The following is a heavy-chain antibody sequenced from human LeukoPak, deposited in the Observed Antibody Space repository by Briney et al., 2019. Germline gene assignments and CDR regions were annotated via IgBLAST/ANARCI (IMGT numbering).Heavy chain of an antibody. J-gene: IGHJ4*02. Sequence: GGSLRLSCAGSGFTFSSYNMNWVRQAPGKGLQWVSYISSSSSTIYYADSGKGRFTISRDNAKNSLYLQMNSLRAEATAVYYCARGSQQLAFDYWGQGTLVTVSS. D-gene: IGHD6-13*01. CDR2: ISSSSSTI. V-gene: IGHV3-48*01. CDR1: GFTFSSYN. CDR3: ARGSQQLAFDY.